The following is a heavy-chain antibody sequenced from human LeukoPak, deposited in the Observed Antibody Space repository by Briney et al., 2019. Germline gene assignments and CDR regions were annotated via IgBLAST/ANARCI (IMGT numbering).Heavy chain of an antibody. J-gene: IGHJ4*02. D-gene: IGHD1-26*01. V-gene: IGHV1-46*01. CDR1: GYTFSNYN. Sequence: PRASVKVSCKASGYTFSNYNVHWVRQAPGQGLEWMGIINPTGGSTNYAQKFQGRVTMTRDMSTTTVYMDLSSLKSEDTAVYYCAGAGSSGDYQAGSFEYWGQGTLVTVSS. CDR2: INPTGGST. CDR3: AGAGSSGDYQAGSFEY.